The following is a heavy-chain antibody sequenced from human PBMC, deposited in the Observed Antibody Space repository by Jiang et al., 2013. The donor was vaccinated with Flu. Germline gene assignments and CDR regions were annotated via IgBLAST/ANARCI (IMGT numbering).Heavy chain of an antibody. CDR1: GYSFTSFN. CDR2: MNPDRGQT. D-gene: IGHD4-17*01. Sequence: QLVESGAEVKKPGASVKVSCKTSGYSFTSFNINWVRQATGQGLEWMGWMNPDRGQTVYSERFQGRVTMSRDTSANTAYLEVGSLTSEDTAVYYCARDNGAYARWVAHWGQGTLVTVSS. J-gene: IGHJ4*02. CDR3: ARDNGAYARWVAH. V-gene: IGHV1-8*01.